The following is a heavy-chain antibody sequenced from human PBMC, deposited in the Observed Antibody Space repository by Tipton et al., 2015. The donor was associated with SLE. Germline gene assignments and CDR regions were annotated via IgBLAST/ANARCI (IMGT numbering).Heavy chain of an antibody. D-gene: IGHD2-2*01. V-gene: IGHV4-59*01. Sequence: LRLSCTVSGGSISSYYWSWIRQSPGKGLEWIGNIYYSGSTNYNPSLKSRVTISVDTSKNQFSLKLSSVTAADTAVYYCARTLGYCSSTSCSKAFDIWGQGTMVTVSS. J-gene: IGHJ3*02. CDR3: ARTLGYCSSTSCSKAFDI. CDR1: GGSISSYY. CDR2: IYYSGST.